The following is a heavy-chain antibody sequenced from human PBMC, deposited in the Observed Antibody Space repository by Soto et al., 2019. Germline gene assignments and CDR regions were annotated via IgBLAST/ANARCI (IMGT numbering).Heavy chain of an antibody. J-gene: IGHJ3*02. Sequence: GGSLRLSCAASGFTFSSYWMSWVRQAPGKGLEWVANIKQDGSEKYYVDSVKGRFTTSRDNAKNSLYLQMNSLRAEDTAVYYCARDGVGATTFAFDIWGQGTMVTVSS. CDR3: ARDGVGATTFAFDI. D-gene: IGHD1-26*01. CDR1: GFTFSSYW. V-gene: IGHV3-7*01. CDR2: IKQDGSEK.